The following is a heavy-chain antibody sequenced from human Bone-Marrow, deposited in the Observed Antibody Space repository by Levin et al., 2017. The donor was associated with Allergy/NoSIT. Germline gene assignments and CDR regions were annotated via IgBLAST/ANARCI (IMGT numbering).Heavy chain of an antibody. CDR1: GFTFSNAW. CDR2: IKSKTDGGTT. J-gene: IGHJ4*02. Sequence: SGGSLRLSCAASGFTFSNAWMSWVRQAPGKGLEWVGRIKSKTDGGTTDYAAPVKGRFTISRDDSKNTLYLQMNSLKTEDTAVYYCTTDRVYYDSSGYYYVGYWGQGTLVTVSS. V-gene: IGHV3-15*01. D-gene: IGHD3-22*01. CDR3: TTDRVYYDSSGYYYVGY.